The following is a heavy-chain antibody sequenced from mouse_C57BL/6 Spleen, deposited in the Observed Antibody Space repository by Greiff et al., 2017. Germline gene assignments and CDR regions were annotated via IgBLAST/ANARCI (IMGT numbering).Heavy chain of an antibody. CDR1: GYTFTSYW. J-gene: IGHJ2*01. Sequence: QVHVKQPGAELVKPGASVKMSCKASGYTFTSYWITWVKQRPGQGLEWIGDIYPGSGSTNYNEKFKSKATLTVDTSSSTAYMQLSSLTSEDSAVYYCAREGITTVVADYWGQGTTLTVSS. V-gene: IGHV1-55*01. D-gene: IGHD1-1*01. CDR2: IYPGSGST. CDR3: AREGITTVVADY.